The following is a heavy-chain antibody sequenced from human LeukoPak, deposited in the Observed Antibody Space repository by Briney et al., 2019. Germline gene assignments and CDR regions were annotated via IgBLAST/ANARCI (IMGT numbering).Heavy chain of an antibody. J-gene: IGHJ4*02. CDR2: IKKDGSEK. Sequence: GGSLRLSCAASGFTFSSYSMNWVRQAPGKGLEWVANIKKDGSEKYYVDSVKGRFTISRDNAKNSLFLQMNSLRAEDTAVYYCARDGLLGDYLDYWGQGTLVTVSS. D-gene: IGHD2-21*01. CDR1: GFTFSSYS. V-gene: IGHV3-7*01. CDR3: ARDGLLGDYLDY.